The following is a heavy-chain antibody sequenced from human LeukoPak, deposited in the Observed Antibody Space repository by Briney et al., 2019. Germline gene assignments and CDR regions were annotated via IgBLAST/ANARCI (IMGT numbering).Heavy chain of an antibody. CDR3: AKTPYYYDSSGYYVSDY. CDR2: ISGSGGST. J-gene: IGHJ4*02. V-gene: IGHV3-23*01. CDR1: GFTFSSYA. Sequence: PGGSLRLSCAASGFTFSSYAMSWVRQAPGKGLEWVSAISGSGGSTYYADSVKGRFTISRDNSRNTLFLQMTRLRAEDTAIYYCAKTPYYYDSSGYYVSDYWGQGTLVTVFS. D-gene: IGHD3-22*01.